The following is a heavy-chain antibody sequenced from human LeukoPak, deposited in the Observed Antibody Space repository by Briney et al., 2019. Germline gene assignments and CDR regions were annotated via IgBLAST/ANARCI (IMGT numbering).Heavy chain of an antibody. CDR2: INPSGGST. Sequence: ASVRVSCKASGYTFTSYYMHWVRQTPGQGLEWMGVINPSGGSTSYAQKFQGRVTMTRDTSTSTVYMELSSLRSEDTAVYYCARVGWGGYYYGMDVWGQGTTVTVSS. D-gene: IGHD3-10*01. J-gene: IGHJ6*02. V-gene: IGHV1-46*01. CDR3: ARVGWGGYYYGMDV. CDR1: GYTFTSYY.